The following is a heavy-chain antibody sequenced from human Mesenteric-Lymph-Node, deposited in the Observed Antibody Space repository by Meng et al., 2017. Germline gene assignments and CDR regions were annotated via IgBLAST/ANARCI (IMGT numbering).Heavy chain of an antibody. Sequence: VRVQVSGPGLVKPPQTLSLTCTVSGGSINSGDYYWSWIRQPPGKGLEWIGYIYYTGSTYYNPSLKSRVTISMDTSKNQFSLRLSSVTAADTAVYYCARNYYFDYWGQGTLVTVSS. V-gene: IGHV4-30-4*01. J-gene: IGHJ4*02. CDR2: IYYTGST. CDR3: ARNYYFDY. CDR1: GGSINSGDYY.